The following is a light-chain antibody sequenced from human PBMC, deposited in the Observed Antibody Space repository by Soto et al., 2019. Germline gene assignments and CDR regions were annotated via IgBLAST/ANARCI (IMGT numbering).Light chain of an antibody. CDR1: QDISSY. Sequence: GDRVTITCRASQDISSYLGWYQQKPGKAPKLLIYAASTLQSGVPSRFSGSGSGTDFTLTINSLQPEDFATYFCQQLNNYPPTFGGGTKVEIK. CDR2: AAS. V-gene: IGKV1-9*01. CDR3: QQLNNYPPT. J-gene: IGKJ4*01.